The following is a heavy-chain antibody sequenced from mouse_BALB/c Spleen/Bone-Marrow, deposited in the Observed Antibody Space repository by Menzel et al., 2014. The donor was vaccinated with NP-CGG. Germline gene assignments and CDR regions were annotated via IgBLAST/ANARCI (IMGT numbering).Heavy chain of an antibody. J-gene: IGHJ3*01. CDR1: GFSFNSYG. Sequence: DVQLVESGGGLVKSGGSLKLSCAASGFSFNSYGMSWVRQTPEKRLEWVATISGGGSYTFNPDSVKGRFTISRDNAKNNLYLQLSSLRSEDTALYYCARHAYYEQTEVLFVYWGQGTLVTVSA. D-gene: IGHD2-10*01. CDR3: ARHAYYEQTEVLFVY. V-gene: IGHV5-9-2*01. CDR2: ISGGGSYT.